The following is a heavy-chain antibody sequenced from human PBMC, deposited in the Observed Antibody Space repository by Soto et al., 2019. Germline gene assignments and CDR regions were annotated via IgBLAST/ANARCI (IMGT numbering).Heavy chain of an antibody. CDR3: ANWALLRPPDYGMDV. V-gene: IGHV1-8*01. Sequence: VASVKVSCKASGYTFTSYYMNWGRQATGQGLEWMGWTNPNSGNTGYAQKFQGRVTMTRNTSISTAYMELSSLRSEDTAVYYCANWALLRPPDYGMDVWGQGTTVTVSS. CDR1: GYTFTSYY. J-gene: IGHJ6*02. CDR2: TNPNSGNT. D-gene: IGHD3-3*01.